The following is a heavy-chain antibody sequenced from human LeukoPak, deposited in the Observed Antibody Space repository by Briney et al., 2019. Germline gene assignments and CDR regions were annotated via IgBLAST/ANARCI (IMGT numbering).Heavy chain of an antibody. CDR3: VAGTWTLYYFDH. CDR2: IYYSGST. Sequence: SETPSLTCTVSGGSISSYYWSWIRQPPGKGLEWIGYIYYSGSTNYNPSLKSRVTISVDTSKNQFSLKLSSVTAADTAVYYCVAGTWTLYYFDHWGQGTLVTVSS. V-gene: IGHV4-59*08. D-gene: IGHD6-13*01. J-gene: IGHJ4*02. CDR1: GGSISSYY.